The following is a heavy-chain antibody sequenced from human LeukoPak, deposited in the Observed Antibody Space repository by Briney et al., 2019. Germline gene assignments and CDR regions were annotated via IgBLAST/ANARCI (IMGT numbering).Heavy chain of an antibody. D-gene: IGHD4-17*01. CDR1: GGSVNSGGYY. CDR3: ARSSDYGDYD. CDR2: IYYSGRT. J-gene: IGHJ4*02. Sequence: PSQTLSLTCTVSGGSVNSGGYYWTWIRQHPGKGLEWLGYIYYSGRTYYNPSLKSRITISLDTSKNQFSLNLTSASAADTAFYFCARSSDYGDYDWGQGTLITVSS. V-gene: IGHV4-31*03.